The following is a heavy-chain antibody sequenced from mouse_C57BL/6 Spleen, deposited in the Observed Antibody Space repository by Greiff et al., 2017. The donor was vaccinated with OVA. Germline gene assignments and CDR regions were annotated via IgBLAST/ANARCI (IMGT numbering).Heavy chain of an antibody. J-gene: IGHJ2*01. V-gene: IGHV5-4*01. D-gene: IGHD1-1*01. CDR2: ISDGGSYT. CDR3: ARDHYGSSYIDY. CDR1: GFTFSSYA. Sequence: EVMLVESGGGLVKPGGSLKLSCAASGFTFSSYAMSWVRQTPEKRLEWVATISDGGSYTYYPDNVKGRFTISRDNAKNNLYLQMSHLKSEDTAMYYCARDHYGSSYIDYWGQGTTLTVSS.